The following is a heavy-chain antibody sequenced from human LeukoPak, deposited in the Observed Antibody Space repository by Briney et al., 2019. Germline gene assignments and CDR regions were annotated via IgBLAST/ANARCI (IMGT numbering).Heavy chain of an antibody. Sequence: GASVKVSCKASGGTFSSYTISWVRQAPGQGLEWIGRIIPILGIANYAQKFQGRVTITADKSTSTAYMELSSLRSEDTAVYYCATSGDCGGDCYGEYLQHWGQGTLVTVSS. CDR2: IIPILGIA. CDR1: GGTFSSYT. D-gene: IGHD2-21*01. V-gene: IGHV1-69*02. J-gene: IGHJ1*01. CDR3: ATSGDCGGDCYGEYLQH.